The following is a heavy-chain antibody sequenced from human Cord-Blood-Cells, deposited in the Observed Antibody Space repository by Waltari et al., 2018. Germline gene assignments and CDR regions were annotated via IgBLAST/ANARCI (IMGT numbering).Heavy chain of an antibody. J-gene: IGHJ4*02. CDR3: ASWKRGYCSSTSCYYFDY. V-gene: IGHV4-39*01. CDR2: IYYSGST. Sequence: QLQLQESGPGLVKPSDTPFLTRPCFCCSLSSCIYHWGWIRPPPWKGLKWIGSIYYSGSTYYTPSRKSVGTISVDTSKNQFSLKLSSVTAADTAVYYCASWKRGYCSSTSCYYFDYWGQGTLVTVSS. CDR1: CCSLSSCIYH. D-gene: IGHD2-2*01.